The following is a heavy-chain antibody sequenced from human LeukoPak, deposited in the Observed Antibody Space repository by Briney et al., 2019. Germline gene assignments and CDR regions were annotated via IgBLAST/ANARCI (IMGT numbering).Heavy chain of an antibody. V-gene: IGHV1-69*04. J-gene: IGHJ6*03. CDR2: IIPILGIA. CDR1: GGTFSSYA. CDR3: AATTVTTWIFSYYYYYMDV. D-gene: IGHD4-17*01. Sequence: ASVKVSCKASGGTFSSYAISWVRHAPGQGLEWMGKIIPILGIANYAQKFQGRVTITADKSTSTAYMELSSLRSEDTAVYYCAATTVTTWIFSYYYYYMDVWGKGTTVTVSS.